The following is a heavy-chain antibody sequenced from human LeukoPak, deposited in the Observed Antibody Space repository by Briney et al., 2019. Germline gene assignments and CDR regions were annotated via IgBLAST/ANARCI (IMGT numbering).Heavy chain of an antibody. CDR3: AKPLGDTYYYDSSGYPDY. J-gene: IGHJ4*02. D-gene: IGHD3-22*01. CDR1: GFTFSSYA. CDR2: ISGSGGST. Sequence: GGSLRLSCAASGFTFSSYAMSWVRQAPGKGLEWVSAISGSGGSTYYADCVKGRFTISRDNSKNTLYLQMNSLRAEDTAVYYCAKPLGDTYYYDSSGYPDYWGQGTLVTVSS. V-gene: IGHV3-23*01.